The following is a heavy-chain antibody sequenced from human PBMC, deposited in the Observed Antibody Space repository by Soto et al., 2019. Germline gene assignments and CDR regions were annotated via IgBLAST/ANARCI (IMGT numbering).Heavy chain of an antibody. J-gene: IGHJ6*02. CDR3: ARDIAVAAYYYYGMDV. V-gene: IGHV3-30-3*01. D-gene: IGHD6-19*01. CDR1: GFTFSSYA. Sequence: VQLVESGGGVVQPGRSLRLSCAASGFTFSSYAMHWVRQAPGKGLAWVAVISYDGSNKYYADSVKGRFTISRDNSKNTLYLQMNSLRAEDTAVYYCARDIAVAAYYYYGMDVWGQGTTVTVSS. CDR2: ISYDGSNK.